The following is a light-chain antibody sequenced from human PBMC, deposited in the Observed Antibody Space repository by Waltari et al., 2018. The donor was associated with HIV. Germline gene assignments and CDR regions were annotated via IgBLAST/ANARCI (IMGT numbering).Light chain of an antibody. V-gene: IGLV2-14*01. CDR1: SSDVGGYNY. CDR3: SSYTSSSTQV. J-gene: IGLJ1*01. CDR2: EVT. Sequence: QSALTQPAPVSGSPGQSITISCTGTSSDVGGYNYVSWYQQHPGKAPKLMIYEVTNRPSGVSNRFSGSESGNTSSLTISGLQAEDEADYYCSSYTSSSTQVFGTGTKVTVL.